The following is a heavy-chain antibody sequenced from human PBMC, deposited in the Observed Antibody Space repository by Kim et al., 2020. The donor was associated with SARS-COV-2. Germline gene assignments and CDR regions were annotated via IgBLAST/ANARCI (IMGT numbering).Heavy chain of an antibody. Sequence: SVKVSCKASGGTSSSYAISWVRQAPGQGLEWMGGIIPIFGTANYAQKFQGRVTITADESTSTAYMELSSLRSDDTAVYYCARVGAYCSGGTCYAPSDYWGQGTLVTVSS. CDR1: GGTSSSYA. J-gene: IGHJ4*02. CDR2: IIPIFGTA. CDR3: ARVGAYCSGGTCYAPSDY. V-gene: IGHV1-69*13. D-gene: IGHD2-15*01.